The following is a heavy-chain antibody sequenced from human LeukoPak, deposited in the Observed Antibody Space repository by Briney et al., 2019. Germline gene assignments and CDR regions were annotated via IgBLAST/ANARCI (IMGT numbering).Heavy chain of an antibody. CDR1: GGSISSGSYY. J-gene: IGHJ2*01. V-gene: IGHV4-61*02. CDR3: ARRCSSTNCFVWYFDS. CDR2: ISTSGNT. D-gene: IGHD2-2*01. Sequence: SQTLSLTCTVSGGSISSGSYYWSWIRQPAGKGLEWIGRISTSGNTNYNPSLKSRVTISVDTSKNQFSLKLCSVTAADTAVYYCARRCSSTNCFVWYFDSWGRGTLVTVSS.